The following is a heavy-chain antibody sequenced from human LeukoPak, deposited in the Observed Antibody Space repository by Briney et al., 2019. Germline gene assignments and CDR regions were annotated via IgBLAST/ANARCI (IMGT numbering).Heavy chain of an antibody. V-gene: IGHV3-7*03. J-gene: IGHJ5*02. CDR1: GFTFSSHW. CDR2: IKEDGTRK. D-gene: IGHD6-19*01. CDR3: AKADSSGWYESNWFDP. Sequence: GGSLRLSCAASGFTFSSHWMTWVRQAPGKGLEWVANIKEDGTRKNYMDSVKGRFTISRDNSRNTLYLQMSSLRAEDTAVYYCAKADSSGWYESNWFDPWGQGTLVTVSS.